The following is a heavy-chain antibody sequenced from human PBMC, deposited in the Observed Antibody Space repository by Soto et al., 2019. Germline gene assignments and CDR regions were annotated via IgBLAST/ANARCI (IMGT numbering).Heavy chain of an antibody. CDR2: IYYSGST. J-gene: IGHJ5*02. Sequence: SETLSLTCTVSGGSISSYYWSWIRQPPGKGLEWIGYIYYSGSTNYNPSLKSRVTISVDTSKNQFSLKLSSVTAADTAVYYCARGAVVLRYFEGWFDPWGQGTLVTVS. V-gene: IGHV4-59*01. CDR3: ARGAVVLRYFEGWFDP. CDR1: GGSISSYY. D-gene: IGHD3-9*01.